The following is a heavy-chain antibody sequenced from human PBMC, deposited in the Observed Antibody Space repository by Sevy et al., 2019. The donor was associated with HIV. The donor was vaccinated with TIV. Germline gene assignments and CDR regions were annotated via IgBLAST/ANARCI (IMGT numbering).Heavy chain of an antibody. J-gene: IGHJ4*02. D-gene: IGHD4-17*01. Sequence: GGSLRLSCAASGFTFSTYGMHWVRQAPGKGLEWVAVIWFDGSNTYYADSVKGRFTISRDIAKKTLQLKMNSLGAEDTAVYYCARDLEFYDYGDYGPAFMPDYWGQGTLVTVSS. V-gene: IGHV3-33*01. CDR3: ARDLEFYDYGDYGPAFMPDY. CDR1: GFTFSTYG. CDR2: IWFDGSNT.